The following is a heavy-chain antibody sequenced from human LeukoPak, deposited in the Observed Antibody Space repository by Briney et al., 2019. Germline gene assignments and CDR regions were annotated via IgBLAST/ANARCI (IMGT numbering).Heavy chain of an antibody. D-gene: IGHD3-9*01. Sequence: ASVKVSCKASGYTFTGYYMYWVRQAPGQGLEWMGWINPNSGGTNYAQKFQGRVTMTRDTSISTAYMELSRLRSDDTAVYYCASRKYFDWLLFDYWGQGTLVTVSS. J-gene: IGHJ4*02. CDR3: ASRKYFDWLLFDY. CDR2: INPNSGGT. V-gene: IGHV1-2*02. CDR1: GYTFTGYY.